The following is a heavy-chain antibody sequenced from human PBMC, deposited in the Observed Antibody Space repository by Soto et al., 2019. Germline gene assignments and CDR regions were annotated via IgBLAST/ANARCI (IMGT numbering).Heavy chain of an antibody. CDR2: INPNSGGSDSR. J-gene: IGHJ6*02. CDR1: GYSFITSY. CDR3: ARDCNDTACYGFDV. V-gene: IGHV1-2*02. D-gene: IGHD3-22*01. Sequence: ASVKVSCKASGYSFITSYIHWVRQAPGRGPEWMGWINPNSGGSDSRKFAQKFQGRVTLTTDTSISTAYMELTGLKSDDTAVYFCARDCNDTACYGFDVWGQGTTVTVSS.